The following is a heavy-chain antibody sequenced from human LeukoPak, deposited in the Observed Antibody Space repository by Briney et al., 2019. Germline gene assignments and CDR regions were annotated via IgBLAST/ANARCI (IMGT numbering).Heavy chain of an antibody. CDR1: GFTFNNYG. D-gene: IGHD4-23*01. CDR2: ISYDGSNK. V-gene: IGHV3-30*18. J-gene: IGHJ4*02. Sequence: QSGGSLRLSCGASGFTFNNYGMHWVRQAPGRGLEWVAVISYDGSNKYYSDSVKGRFTISRDNSKNTLYLQMDGLRAEDTAVYYCAKDRSPRMVTNAYYDYWGQGILVTVS. CDR3: AKDRSPRMVTNAYYDY.